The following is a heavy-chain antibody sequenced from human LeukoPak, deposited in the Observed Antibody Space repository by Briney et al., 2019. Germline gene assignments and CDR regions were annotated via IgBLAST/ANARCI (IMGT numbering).Heavy chain of an antibody. CDR3: AKALSSIAAPIG. D-gene: IGHD6-6*01. CDR2: ISGSGGST. V-gene: IGHV3-23*01. Sequence: PGGSLRLSCAASGFTFSDHYMSWIRQAPGKGLEWVSAISGSGGSTYYADSVKGRFTISRDNSKNTLYLQMNSLRAEDTAVYYCAKALSSIAAPIGWGQGILVTVSS. CDR1: GFTFSDHY. J-gene: IGHJ4*02.